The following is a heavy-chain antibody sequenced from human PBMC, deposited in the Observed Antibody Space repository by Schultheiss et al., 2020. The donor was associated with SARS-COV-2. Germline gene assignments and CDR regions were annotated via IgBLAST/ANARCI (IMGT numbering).Heavy chain of an antibody. V-gene: IGHV4-59*08. CDR2: VFYSGST. CDR3: ARHVAFVFVVPGAMDH. J-gene: IGHJ4*02. D-gene: IGHD2-2*01. CDR1: GDSINDYY. Sequence: SETLSLTCTVSGDSINDYYWTWVRQPPGKGLEWIGYVFYSGSTNYNPSLSSRVIMLADMSRNRISLKLSSVTAVDTAVYFCARHVAFVFVVPGAMDHWGPGILVTVSS.